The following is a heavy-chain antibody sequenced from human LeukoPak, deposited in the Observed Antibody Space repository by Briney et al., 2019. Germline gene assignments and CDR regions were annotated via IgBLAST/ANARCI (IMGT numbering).Heavy chain of an antibody. Sequence: PGRSLRLSCAASGFTFGSYGMHWVRQAPGNGLEWVAVISYDGSNKYYADSVKGRFTISRDNSKNTLYLQMNSLRAEDTAVYYCTKDGTYYDILTGGYFDYWGQGTLVTVSS. CDR1: GFTFGSYG. D-gene: IGHD3-9*01. J-gene: IGHJ4*02. CDR3: TKDGTYYDILTGGYFDY. V-gene: IGHV3-30*18. CDR2: ISYDGSNK.